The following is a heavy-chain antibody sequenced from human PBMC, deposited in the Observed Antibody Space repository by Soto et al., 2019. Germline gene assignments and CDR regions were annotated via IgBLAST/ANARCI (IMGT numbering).Heavy chain of an antibody. CDR3: ARDSALGFFYDSAGFYYHAS. CDR1: GVSISNYY. Sequence: PSETLSLTCTVSGVSISNYYWTWIRQPTGKGLEWIGRIYTSGSTDYNPSLKSRVTMSVDTSKSQFSPRLSSVTAADTAVYYCARDSALGFFYDSAGFYYHASWGQGTLVTVSS. CDR2: IYTSGST. V-gene: IGHV4-4*07. J-gene: IGHJ4*02. D-gene: IGHD3-22*01.